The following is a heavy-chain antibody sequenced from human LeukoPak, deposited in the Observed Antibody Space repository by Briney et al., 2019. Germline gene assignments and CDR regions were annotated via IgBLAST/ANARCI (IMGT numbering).Heavy chain of an antibody. CDR1: GGSISSYY. CDR3: AREKIGFDY. Sequence: SETLSLTCTVSGGSISSYYWSWIRQPPGKGLEWIGYIYYSGSTNYNPSLKSRVTISVDTSKNQSSLKLSSVTAADTAVYYCAREKIGFDYWGQGTLVTVSS. J-gene: IGHJ4*02. V-gene: IGHV4-59*01. CDR2: IYYSGST. D-gene: IGHD3-22*01.